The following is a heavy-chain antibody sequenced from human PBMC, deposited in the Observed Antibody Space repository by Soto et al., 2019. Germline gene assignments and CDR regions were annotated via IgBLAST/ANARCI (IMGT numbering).Heavy chain of an antibody. CDR2: IFYSGST. CDR1: GGSISSGDYY. Sequence: QVQLQESGPGLVKPSQTLSLTCTVSGGSISSGDYYWSWIRQPPGKGLEWIGYIFYSGSTYYNPSLNSRVTISVDTSKNQFSLKLSSVTAADTAVYYCAREGADALVMRAFDIWGQGTMVTVSS. D-gene: IGHD3-9*01. CDR3: AREGADALVMRAFDI. J-gene: IGHJ3*02. V-gene: IGHV4-30-4*01.